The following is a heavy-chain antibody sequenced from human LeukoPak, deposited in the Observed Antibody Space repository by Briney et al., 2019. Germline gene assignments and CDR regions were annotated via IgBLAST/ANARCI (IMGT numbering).Heavy chain of an antibody. J-gene: IGHJ4*02. D-gene: IGHD3-22*01. CDR3: ASVYDSSGYYY. CDR1: GGSISSYY. V-gene: IGHV4-4*07. CDR2: IYTSGST. Sequence: PSETLSLTCTVSGGSISSYYWSWIRQPAGKGLEWIGRIYTSGSTNYNPSLKSRVTISVDTSKNQFSLKLSSVTAADTAVYYCASVYDSSGYYYWGQGTLVTVSS.